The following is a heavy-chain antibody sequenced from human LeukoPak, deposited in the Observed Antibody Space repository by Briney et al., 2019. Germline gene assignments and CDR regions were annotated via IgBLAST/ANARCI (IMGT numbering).Heavy chain of an antibody. CDR1: GGSISPYF. CDR2: ISYAGNT. J-gene: IGHJ4*02. V-gene: IGHV4-59*08. Sequence: SDTLSLTCAIYGGSISPYFWSWIRQPPGKGLEWIGYISYAGNTKYNPSLKSRLPLSLATPNKLFSLKLISVTAPDTAVYYCARHQSGGTVPLEYGGQGVLITVP. D-gene: IGHD2-15*01. CDR3: ARHQSGGTVPLEY.